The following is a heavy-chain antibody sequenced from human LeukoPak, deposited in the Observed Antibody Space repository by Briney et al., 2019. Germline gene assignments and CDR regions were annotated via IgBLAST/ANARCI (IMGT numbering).Heavy chain of an antibody. Sequence: SETLSLTCTVSGGSISSGSYYWGWIRQPPGKGLEWIGSIYYSGSTYYNPSLKSRVTISVDTSRNQFSLKLSSVTAADTAVYYCAREYCSSTSCYYWYFDLWGRGTLVTVSS. V-gene: IGHV4-39*07. CDR1: GGSISSGSYY. D-gene: IGHD2-2*01. J-gene: IGHJ2*01. CDR3: AREYCSSTSCYYWYFDL. CDR2: IYYSGST.